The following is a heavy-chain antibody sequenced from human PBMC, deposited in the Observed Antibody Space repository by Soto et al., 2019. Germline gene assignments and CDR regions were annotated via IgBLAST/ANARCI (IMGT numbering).Heavy chain of an antibody. J-gene: IGHJ4*02. V-gene: IGHV3-23*01. D-gene: IGHD2-2*01. CDR2: ISGSGGST. CDR1: GFTFSSYA. Sequence: GGSLRLSCAASGFTFSSYAMSWVRQAPGKGLEWVSAISGSGGSTCYADSVKGRFTISRDNSKNTLYLQMNSLRAEDTAVYYCAKDPVGYCSSTSCHGDYWGQGTLVTVSS. CDR3: AKDPVGYCSSTSCHGDY.